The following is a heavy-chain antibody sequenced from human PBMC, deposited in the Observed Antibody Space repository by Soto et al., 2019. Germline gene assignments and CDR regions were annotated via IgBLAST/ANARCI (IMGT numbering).Heavy chain of an antibody. CDR1: GGSISSYY. V-gene: IGHV4-59*01. Sequence: SETLSLTCTVSGGSISSYYWSWIRQPPGKGLEWIGYIYYSGSTNYNPSLKSRVTISVDTSKNQFSLKLSSVTAADTAVYYCAIGILTGYSITEYYYYMDVWGKGTTVTVSS. CDR2: IYYSGST. CDR3: AIGILTGYSITEYYYYMDV. D-gene: IGHD3-9*01. J-gene: IGHJ6*03.